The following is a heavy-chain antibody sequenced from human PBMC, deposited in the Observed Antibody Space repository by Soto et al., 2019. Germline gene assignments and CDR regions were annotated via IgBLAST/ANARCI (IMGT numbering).Heavy chain of an antibody. CDR3: ARVDFWSGYFDY. J-gene: IGHJ4*02. CDR2: IYYSGST. D-gene: IGHD3-3*01. V-gene: IGHV4-59*01. Sequence: SETLSLTCTVSGGSISSYYWSWIRQPPGKGLGWIGYIYYSGSTNYNPSLKSRVTISVDTSKNQFSLKLSSVTAADTAVYYCARVDFWSGYFDYWGQGTLVTVSS. CDR1: GGSISSYY.